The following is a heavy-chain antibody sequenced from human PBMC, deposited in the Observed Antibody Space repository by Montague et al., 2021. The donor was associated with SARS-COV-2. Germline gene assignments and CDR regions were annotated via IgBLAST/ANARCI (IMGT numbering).Heavy chain of an antibody. CDR1: GASIDTGNHY. J-gene: IGHJ6*02. CDR3: GRDSFSYGLDV. CDR2: IYNSGPT. Sequence: TLSLTCRVSGASIDTGNHYWTWIRQSAGQGLEWIGNIYNSGPTSYNPSLKSRVTISLDRAKNHFSLLLSSVTAADTATYYCGRDSFSYGLDVWGQGTTVTVSS. V-gene: IGHV4-61*09.